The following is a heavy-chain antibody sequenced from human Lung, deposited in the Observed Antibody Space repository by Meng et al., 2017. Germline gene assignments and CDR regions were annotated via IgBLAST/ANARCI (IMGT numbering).Heavy chain of an antibody. D-gene: IGHD4-11*01. CDR1: GGSFSDYY. CDR3: ARGPTTMAHDFDY. V-gene: IGHV4-34*01. J-gene: IGHJ4*02. Sequence: VRLRRWGAGPLKPSETLALTCVVSGGSFSDYYWSWIRQPPGKGLEWIGEINHSGSTNYNPSLESRATISVDTSQNNLSLKLSSVTAADSAVYYCARGPTTMAHDFDYWGQGTLVTVSS. CDR2: INHSGST.